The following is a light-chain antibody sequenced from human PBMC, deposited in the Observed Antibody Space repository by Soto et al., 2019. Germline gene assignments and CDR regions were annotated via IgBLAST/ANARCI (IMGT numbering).Light chain of an antibody. Sequence: EILMPKSPATLSLPPGEKAPPSCRASKIVTANLAWNQQKPGQAPSLLIYGASTRATGTPARFSGSGSGTEFTLTISSLQSEDFAVYYCQQYIRWPLTFGGGTKVEIK. CDR2: GAS. V-gene: IGKV3-15*01. J-gene: IGKJ4*01. CDR1: KIVTAN. CDR3: QQYIRWPLT.